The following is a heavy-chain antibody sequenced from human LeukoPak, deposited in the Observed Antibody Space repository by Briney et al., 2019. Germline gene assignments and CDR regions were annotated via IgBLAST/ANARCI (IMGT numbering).Heavy chain of an antibody. V-gene: IGHV3-48*03. CDR1: GFTFSTYE. CDR2: ISSSGSTI. D-gene: IGHD3-22*01. J-gene: IGHJ4*02. Sequence: PGGSLRLSCAASGFTFSTYEMNWVRQAPGKGLEWVSYISSSGSTIYYADSVKGRFTISRENAMNSMYPQMNSLRAEDTAVYYCAGSGYYRDFDYWGQGTLVTVSS. CDR3: AGSGYYRDFDY.